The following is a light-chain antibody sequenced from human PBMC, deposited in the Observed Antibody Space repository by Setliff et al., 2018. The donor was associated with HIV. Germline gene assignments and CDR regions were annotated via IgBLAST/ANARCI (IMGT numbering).Light chain of an antibody. CDR3: SSYTSGRSYV. CDR1: SSDVGAYDY. J-gene: IGLJ1*01. CDR2: EVN. Sequence: QSALTQPASVSGSPGQSITISCTGTSSDVGAYDYVSWYQQHPGKAPKLLIYEVNIRPSGISSRFSGSKSGNTASLTIPGLRAEDEADYYCSSYTSGRSYVFGSGTKVTVL. V-gene: IGLV2-14*01.